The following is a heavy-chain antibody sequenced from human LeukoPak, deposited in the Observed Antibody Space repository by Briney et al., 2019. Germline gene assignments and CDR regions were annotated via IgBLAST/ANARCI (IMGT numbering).Heavy chain of an antibody. CDR2: IYSGGST. CDR1: GFTVSSIY. V-gene: IGHV3-53*01. D-gene: IGHD2-2*01. Sequence: GGSLRLSCAASGFTVSSIYMSWVRQTPGQGLEWVSVIYSGGSTYYADSVQGRFTISRDNSKNTVYLQMNSLRAEDTAVYYCARDQEDIVVVPAASAKYYYYYYMDVWGKGTTVTISS. CDR3: ARDQEDIVVVPAASAKYYYYYYMDV. J-gene: IGHJ6*03.